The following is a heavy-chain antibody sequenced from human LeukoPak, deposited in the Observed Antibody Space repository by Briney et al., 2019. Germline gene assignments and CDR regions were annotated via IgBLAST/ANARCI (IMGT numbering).Heavy chain of an antibody. D-gene: IGHD6-19*01. Sequence: GGSLRLSCAASEFTFSTYWMSWVRQAPGKGPEWVANIKQDGSEKYSVDSVKGRFTISRDNAKNSLYLQMNSLRAEDTAVYYCARHLRQWLGFSNPLKDGHFDLWGRGTLVTVSS. CDR1: EFTFSTYW. CDR2: IKQDGSEK. CDR3: ARHLRQWLGFSNPLKDGHFDL. V-gene: IGHV3-7*01. J-gene: IGHJ2*01.